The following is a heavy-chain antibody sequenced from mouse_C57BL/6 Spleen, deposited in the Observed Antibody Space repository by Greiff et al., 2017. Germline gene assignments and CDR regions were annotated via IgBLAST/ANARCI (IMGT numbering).Heavy chain of an antibody. J-gene: IGHJ2*01. CDR1: GYAFSSYW. Sequence: VKVVESGAELVKPGASVKISCKASGYAFSSYWMNWVKQRPGKGLEWIGQIYPGDGDTNYNGKFKGKATLTADKSSSTAYMQLSSLTSEDSAVYFCARNDYGSFDYWGQGTTLTVSS. V-gene: IGHV1-80*01. CDR2: IYPGDGDT. CDR3: ARNDYGSFDY. D-gene: IGHD1-1*01.